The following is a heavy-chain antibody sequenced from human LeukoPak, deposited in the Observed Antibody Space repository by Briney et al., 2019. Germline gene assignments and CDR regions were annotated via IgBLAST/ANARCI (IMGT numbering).Heavy chain of an antibody. Sequence: ASVKVSCKASGYTFTSYGISWVRQAPGQGLEWMGIINPSGGSTSYAQKFQGRVTMTRDTSTSTVYMELSSLRSEDTAVYYCARGPRTEAGGYSYGGGGYDYWGQGTLVTVSS. CDR2: INPSGGST. D-gene: IGHD5-18*01. V-gene: IGHV1-46*01. J-gene: IGHJ4*02. CDR1: GYTFTSYG. CDR3: ARGPRTEAGGYSYGGGGYDY.